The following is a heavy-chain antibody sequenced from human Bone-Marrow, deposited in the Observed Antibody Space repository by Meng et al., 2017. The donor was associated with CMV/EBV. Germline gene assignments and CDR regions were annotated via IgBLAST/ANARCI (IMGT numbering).Heavy chain of an antibody. CDR2: IATYGAT. CDR1: GFTFSSYD. Sequence: GESLKTSCATSGFTFSSYDMHWGRQPTGKGVEWVSGIATYGATFYTGSVKGRFTISRENGMNSLYLETNSLRADDTAVYYCSRGAPSGFDPWGQGTLVTVSS. J-gene: IGHJ5*02. CDR3: SRGAPSGFDP. V-gene: IGHV3-13*01.